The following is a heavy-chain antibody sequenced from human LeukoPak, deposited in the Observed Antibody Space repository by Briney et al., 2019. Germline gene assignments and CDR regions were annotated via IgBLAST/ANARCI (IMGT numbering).Heavy chain of an antibody. D-gene: IGHD2-21*02. V-gene: IGHV4-4*07. CDR1: GGSISGYY. J-gene: IGHJ3*02. CDR3: ARVGAYCGGDCYPKPNDAFDI. CDR2: MDTSGHT. Sequence: PSETLSLTCIVSGGSISGYYWSWIRQPAGKGLEWIGHMDTSGHTNYNSSLMSRVTMSVDTSKNQFSLRLTSVTAADTAVYYCARVGAYCGGDCYPKPNDAFDIWGQGTMVTVS.